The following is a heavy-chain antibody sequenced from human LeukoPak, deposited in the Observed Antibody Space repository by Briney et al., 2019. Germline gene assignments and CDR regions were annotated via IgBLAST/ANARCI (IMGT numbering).Heavy chain of an antibody. V-gene: IGHV4-34*01. CDR2: IHQRGTT. Sequence: SETLSLTCAVCGRSFSDSYWTWMRPRPGKGLEWIGEIHQRGTTNFNPSLQSRVSISVDTAKNQFFLRVASMTAADTALYYCARGRKVSGVRRINWARHENYFFYYIDVWGKGTTVSVSS. D-gene: IGHD1-14*01. J-gene: IGHJ6*03. CDR1: GRSFSDSY. CDR3: ARGRKVSGVRRINWARHENYFFYYIDV.